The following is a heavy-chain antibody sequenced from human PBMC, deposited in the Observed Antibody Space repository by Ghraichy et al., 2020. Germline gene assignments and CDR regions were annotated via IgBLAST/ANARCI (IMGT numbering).Heavy chain of an antibody. J-gene: IGHJ4*02. Sequence: GGSLRLSCAASGFTVSSNYMSWVRQAPGKGLEWVSVIYSGGSTYYADSVKGRFTISRDNSKNTLYLQMNSLRAEDTAVYYCARVLRESWFPYFDYWGQGTLVTVSS. D-gene: IGHD6-13*01. V-gene: IGHV3-53*01. CDR2: IYSGGST. CDR1: GFTVSSNY. CDR3: ARVLRESWFPYFDY.